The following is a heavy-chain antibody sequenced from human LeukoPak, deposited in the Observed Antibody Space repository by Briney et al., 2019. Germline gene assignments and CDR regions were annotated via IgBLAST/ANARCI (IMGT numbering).Heavy chain of an antibody. CDR2: MNPDSGNT. Sequence: GASVKVSCKASGYTFTSYDINWVRQATGQGLEWMGWMNPDSGNTDYAQKFQGRVTMTRNTSISTAYMELSSLRSEDTAVYYCARVVFRIFGVVLGPGGGMDVWGQGTTVTVSS. V-gene: IGHV1-8*01. D-gene: IGHD3-3*01. CDR1: GYTFTSYD. CDR3: ARVVFRIFGVVLGPGGGMDV. J-gene: IGHJ6*02.